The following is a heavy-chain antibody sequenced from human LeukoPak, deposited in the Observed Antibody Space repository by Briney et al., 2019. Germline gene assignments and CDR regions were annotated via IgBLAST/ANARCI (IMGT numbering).Heavy chain of an antibody. CDR1: GFTFSSYW. CDR3: VRALAAAGAY. J-gene: IGHJ4*02. D-gene: IGHD6-13*01. Sequence: GGSLRLSCAASGFTFSSYWMNWVRQAPGKGLEWVANIRQDGTEKYYVDSVKGRFTISRDNAKNSVYPQMNSLRAEDTAVYYCVRALAAAGAYWGQGTLVTVSS. V-gene: IGHV3-7*05. CDR2: IRQDGTEK.